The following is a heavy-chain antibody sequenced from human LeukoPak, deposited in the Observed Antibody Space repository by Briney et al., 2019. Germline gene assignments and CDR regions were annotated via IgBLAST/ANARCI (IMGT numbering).Heavy chain of an antibody. V-gene: IGHV3-30-3*01. CDR1: GFTFSSYA. CDR3: ARGGAYYDILTLDY. Sequence: PGGSLRLSCAASGFTFSSYAMHWVRQAPGKGLEWVAVISYDGSNKYYADSVKGRFTISRDNSKNTLYLQMNSLRAEDTAVYYCARGGAYYDILTLDYWDQGTLVTVSS. D-gene: IGHD3-9*01. CDR2: ISYDGSNK. J-gene: IGHJ4*02.